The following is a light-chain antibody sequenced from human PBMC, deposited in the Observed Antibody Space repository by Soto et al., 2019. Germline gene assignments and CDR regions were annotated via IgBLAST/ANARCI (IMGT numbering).Light chain of an antibody. CDR1: QSVFSNY. CDR3: QQYGNSPRVT. Sequence: EIVLPPPPGTLSLSPGERATLSCRASQSVFSNYLAWYQQKPGQAPRVLIHDASTRATGIPDRFSGSGPGTDFTLTISILEPEDFAVYYCQQYGNSPRVTFGQGTRLEI. J-gene: IGKJ5*01. CDR2: DAS. V-gene: IGKV3-20*01.